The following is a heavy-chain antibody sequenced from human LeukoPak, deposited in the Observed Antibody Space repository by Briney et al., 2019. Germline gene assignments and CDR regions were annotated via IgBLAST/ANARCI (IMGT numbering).Heavy chain of an antibody. D-gene: IGHD6-13*01. J-gene: IGHJ3*02. CDR1: GYTCTSYA. Sequence: ASVKVSCKASGYTCTSYAMNWVRQAPGQGLEWMGWINTNTGNPTYAQGFTGRFVFSLDTSVSTAYLQTSSLKAEDTAVYYCARDWHSSSWYDAFDIWGQGTMVTVSS. CDR2: INTNTGNP. CDR3: ARDWHSSSWYDAFDI. V-gene: IGHV7-4-1*02.